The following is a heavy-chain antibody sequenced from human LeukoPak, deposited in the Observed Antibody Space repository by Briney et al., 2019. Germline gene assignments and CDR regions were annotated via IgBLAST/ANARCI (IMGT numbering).Heavy chain of an antibody. V-gene: IGHV4-34*01. CDR2: INHSGST. CDR1: GGSFSGYY. D-gene: IGHD3-16*01. J-gene: IGHJ6*03. Sequence: ASETLSLTCAVYGGSFSGYYWSWIRQPPGKGLEWIGEINHSGSTNYNPSLKSRVTISVDTSKNQFSLKLSSVTAADTAVYYCARRVGYYYYYMDVWGKGTTVTISS. CDR3: ARRVGYYYYYMDV.